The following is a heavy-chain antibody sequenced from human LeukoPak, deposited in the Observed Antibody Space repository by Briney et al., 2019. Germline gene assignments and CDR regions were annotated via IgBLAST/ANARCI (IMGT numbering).Heavy chain of an antibody. CDR2: FDPEDGET. V-gene: IGHV1-24*01. D-gene: IGHD6-19*01. CDR3: ATGGRASGWFGYYFDY. Sequence: ASVNVSCTVSGYTLTELSMHWVRQAPGKGLEWMGGFDPEDGETIYAQKFQGRVTMTEDTSTDTAYMELSSLRSEDTAVYYCATGGRASGWFGYYFDYWGQGTLVTVSS. J-gene: IGHJ4*02. CDR1: GYTLTELS.